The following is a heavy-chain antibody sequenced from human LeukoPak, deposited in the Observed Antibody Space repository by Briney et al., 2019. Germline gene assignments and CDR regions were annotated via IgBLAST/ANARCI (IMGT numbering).Heavy chain of an antibody. V-gene: IGHV3-30*04. Sequence: GGSLRLSCAASGFTFSSYAMHWVRQAPGKGLEWVAVISYDGSNKYYADSVKGRFTISRDNSKNTLYLQMNSLRAEDTAVYYCARDTRAHCSGGSCYPDYWGQGTLVTVSS. D-gene: IGHD2-15*01. CDR3: ARDTRAHCSGGSCYPDY. CDR1: GFTFSSYA. J-gene: IGHJ4*02. CDR2: ISYDGSNK.